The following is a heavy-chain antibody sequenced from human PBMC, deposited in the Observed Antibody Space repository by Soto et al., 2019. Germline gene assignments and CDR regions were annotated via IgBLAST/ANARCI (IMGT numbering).Heavy chain of an antibody. V-gene: IGHV3-30*18. D-gene: IGHD3-22*01. CDR2: ISYDGSNK. CDR3: AKDMADYYDSSGYYSHYYGMDV. CDR1: GFTFSSYG. J-gene: IGHJ6*02. Sequence: PGGSLRLSCAASGFTFSSYGMHWVRQAPGKGLEWVAVISYDGSNKYYADSVKGRFTISRDNSKNTLYLQMNSLRAEDTAVYYCAKDMADYYDSSGYYSHYYGMDVWGQGTTVTVSS.